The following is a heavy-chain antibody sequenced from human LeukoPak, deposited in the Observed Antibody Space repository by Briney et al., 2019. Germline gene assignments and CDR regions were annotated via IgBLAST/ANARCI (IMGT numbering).Heavy chain of an antibody. J-gene: IGHJ6*03. CDR3: ARDEVYDRYYHYYYMDV. Sequence: GGSLRLSCAASGFTFSSYSMNWVRQAPGKGLEWVSSISSSSSYIYYADSVKGRFTISRDNAKNSLYLQMNSLRAEDTAVYYCARDEVYDRYYHYYYMDVWGKGTTVTVSS. CDR1: GFTFSSYS. V-gene: IGHV3-21*01. D-gene: IGHD2/OR15-2a*01. CDR2: ISSSSSYI.